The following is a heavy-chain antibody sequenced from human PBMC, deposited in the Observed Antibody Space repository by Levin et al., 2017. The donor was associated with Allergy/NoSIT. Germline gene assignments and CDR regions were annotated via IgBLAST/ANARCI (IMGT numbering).Heavy chain of an antibody. Sequence: LSLTCAASGFTFSSYWMHWVRQAPGKGLVWVSRINSDGSSTSYADSVKGRFTISRDNAKNTLSLQMNSLRAEDTAVYYCARVQSLNRAYCGGDCSTFGYYYMDVWGKGTTVTVSS. CDR1: GFTFSSYW. D-gene: IGHD2-21*02. CDR2: INSDGSST. CDR3: ARVQSLNRAYCGGDCSTFGYYYMDV. V-gene: IGHV3-74*01. J-gene: IGHJ6*03.